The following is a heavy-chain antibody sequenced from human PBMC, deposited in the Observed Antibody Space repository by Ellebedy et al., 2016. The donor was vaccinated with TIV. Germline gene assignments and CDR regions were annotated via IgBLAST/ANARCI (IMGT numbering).Heavy chain of an antibody. J-gene: IGHJ3*02. CDR2: IYYSGST. CDR1: GGSISSGGYY. V-gene: IGHV4-31*03. D-gene: IGHD3-10*01. Sequence: MPSETLSLTCTVSGGSISSGGYYWSWIRQHPGKGLEWIGYIYYSGSTYYNPSLKSRVTISVDTSKNQFSLKLSSVTAADTAVYYCARREVLLWFGELGWAFDIWGQGTMVTVSS. CDR3: ARREVLLWFGELGWAFDI.